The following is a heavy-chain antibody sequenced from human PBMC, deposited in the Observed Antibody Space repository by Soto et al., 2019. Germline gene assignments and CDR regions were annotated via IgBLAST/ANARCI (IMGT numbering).Heavy chain of an antibody. J-gene: IGHJ6*01. Sequence: SETLSLTCTVSGGSISSSSYYWGWIRQPPGKGLEWIGSIYYSGSTYYNPSLKSRVTISVDTSKNQFSLKLSSVTAADRAVYYWARHIVGERITIFGVLGYYYGVDVWGQGTTVTVSS. CDR3: ARHIVGERITIFGVLGYYYGVDV. D-gene: IGHD3-3*01. CDR2: IYYSGST. V-gene: IGHV4-39*01. CDR1: GGSISSSSYY.